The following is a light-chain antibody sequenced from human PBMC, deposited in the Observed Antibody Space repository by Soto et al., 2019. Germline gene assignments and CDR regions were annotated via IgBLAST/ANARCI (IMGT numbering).Light chain of an antibody. Sequence: QSVLTQPPSASGTPGQRVTISCSGSGTNIGSNYVYWYQQLPGTAPKLLIYRNNQRPSGVPDRFSGSKSGTSASLAISGLRSEDEADYYCAAWDGSLSGVVFGGGTKLTVL. CDR1: GTNIGSNY. V-gene: IGLV1-47*01. J-gene: IGLJ2*01. CDR2: RNN. CDR3: AAWDGSLSGVV.